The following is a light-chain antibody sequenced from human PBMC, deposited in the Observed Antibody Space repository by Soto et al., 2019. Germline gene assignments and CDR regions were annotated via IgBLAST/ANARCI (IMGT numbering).Light chain of an antibody. Sequence: NFMLTQPHSVSESPGKTVTISCTRSSGSIASNDVQWYQQRPGSAPTTVIYDNNQRPSGVPDRFSGSTDGSSNSASLTISGLQTEDEAEYYCQSYDSSTVVFGGGTKRTVL. CDR3: QSYDSSTVV. CDR2: DNN. J-gene: IGLJ2*01. V-gene: IGLV6-57*04. CDR1: SGSIASND.